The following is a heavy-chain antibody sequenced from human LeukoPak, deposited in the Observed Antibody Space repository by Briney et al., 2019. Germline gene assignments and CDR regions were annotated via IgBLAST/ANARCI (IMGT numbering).Heavy chain of an antibody. V-gene: IGHV5-51*01. CDR1: GYSFTSYW. CDR2: IYPGDSDT. Sequence: GASLKISCKGSGYSFTSYWIGWVRQMPGKGLEWMGIIYPGDSDTRYSPSFQGQVTISADKSISTAYLQWSSLKASDTAMYYCARAGALVSSCSSTSCYYYYGMDVWGQGTTVTVSS. CDR3: ARAGALVSSCSSTSCYYYYGMDV. D-gene: IGHD2-2*01. J-gene: IGHJ6*02.